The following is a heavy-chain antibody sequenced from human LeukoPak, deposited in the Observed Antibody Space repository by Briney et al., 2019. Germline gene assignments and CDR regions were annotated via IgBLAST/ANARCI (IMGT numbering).Heavy chain of an antibody. V-gene: IGHV3-30*04. CDR1: GFTFSSYA. CDR2: ISYDGSNK. Sequence: GGSLRLSCAASGFTFSSYAMHWVRQAPGKGLEWVAVISYDGSNKYYADSVKGRFTISRDNSKNTLYLQMNSLRAEDTAVYYCARAGIAVAGPFDYWGQGALATVSS. J-gene: IGHJ4*02. D-gene: IGHD6-19*01. CDR3: ARAGIAVAGPFDY.